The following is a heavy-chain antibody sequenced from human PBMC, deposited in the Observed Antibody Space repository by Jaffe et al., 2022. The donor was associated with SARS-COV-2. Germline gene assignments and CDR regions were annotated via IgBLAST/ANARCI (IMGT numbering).Heavy chain of an antibody. D-gene: IGHD3-16*02. CDR2: INSDGSST. CDR1: GFTFSSYW. CDR3: ARAAPPPYDYVWGSYRRGQPYYYYYGMDV. V-gene: IGHV3-74*01. Sequence: EVQLVESGGGLVQPGGSLRLSCAASGFTFSSYWMHWVRQAPGKGLVWVSRINSDGSSTSYADSVKGRFTISRDNAKNTLYLQMNSLRAEDTAVYYCARAAPPPYDYVWGSYRRGQPYYYYYGMDVWGQGTTVTVSS. J-gene: IGHJ6*02.